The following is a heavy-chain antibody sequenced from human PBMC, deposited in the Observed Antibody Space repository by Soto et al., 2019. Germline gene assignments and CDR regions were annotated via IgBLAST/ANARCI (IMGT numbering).Heavy chain of an antibody. CDR1: GYIFSSYW. CDR3: ARTHRYCSGGSCYSHYYGMDV. CDR2: IYPGDSDT. D-gene: IGHD2-15*01. J-gene: IGHJ6*02. V-gene: IGHV5-51*03. Sequence: PGESLKISCKGSGYIFSSYWIGWGLQRPGKGLEWMGIIYPGDSDTRYSPSFQGQVTISADKSISTAYLQWSSLKASDTAMYYCARTHRYCSGGSCYSHYYGMDVWGQGTTVTVS.